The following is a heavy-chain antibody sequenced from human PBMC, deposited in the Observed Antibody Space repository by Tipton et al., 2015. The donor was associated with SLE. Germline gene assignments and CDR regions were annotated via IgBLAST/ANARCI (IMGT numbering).Heavy chain of an antibody. V-gene: IGHV5-51*01. CDR2: IFPSDSDS. D-gene: IGHD4-17*01. J-gene: IGHJ4*02. Sequence: QLVQSGAEVKKPGESLRISCKGSGFSFTSYWIGWLRHVPGKGLEWIGIIFPSDSDSRYSPSFQGQVTISADKSIDTAYLQWSSLKASDTAIYYCARQDYGDPFHYWGQGTLVTVSS. CDR3: ARQDYGDPFHY. CDR1: GFSFTSYW.